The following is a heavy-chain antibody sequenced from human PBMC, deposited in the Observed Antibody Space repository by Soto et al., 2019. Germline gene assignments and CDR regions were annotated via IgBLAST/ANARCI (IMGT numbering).Heavy chain of an antibody. Sequence: PGGSLRLSCAASGFTFSSYGMHWVRQAPGKGLEWVAVIWYDGSDKYYADSVKGRFTISRDNSKNTLYLQMNSLRAEDTAVYYCARDRGPYDFPPLYNLFDPWGQGTLVTVSS. CDR2: IWYDGSDK. J-gene: IGHJ5*02. CDR3: ARDRGPYDFPPLYNLFDP. CDR1: GFTFSSYG. D-gene: IGHD3-3*01. V-gene: IGHV3-33*01.